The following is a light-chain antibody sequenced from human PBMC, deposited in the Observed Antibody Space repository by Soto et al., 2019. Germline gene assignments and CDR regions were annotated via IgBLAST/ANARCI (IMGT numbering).Light chain of an antibody. Sequence: DIQMTQSPSTPSASVGDRVTITCRASQSISGWLAWYQQKPGKAPKLLIYKASNLESAVPSRFSGSGSGTEFTLTISSLQPDDFATYYCQQYNSYPYTFGQGTRLEIK. V-gene: IGKV1-5*03. CDR3: QQYNSYPYT. CDR1: QSISGW. J-gene: IGKJ5*01. CDR2: KAS.